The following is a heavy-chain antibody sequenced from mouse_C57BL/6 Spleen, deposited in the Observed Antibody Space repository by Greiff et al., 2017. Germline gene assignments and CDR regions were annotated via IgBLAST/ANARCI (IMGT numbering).Heavy chain of an antibody. CDR3: ARTTVVEGTWFAY. V-gene: IGHV1-80*01. J-gene: IGHJ3*01. CDR2: IYPGDGDT. Sequence: VKLMESGAELVKPGASVKISCKASGYAFSSYWMNWVKQRPGKGLEWIGQIYPGDGDTNYNGKFKGKATLTADKSSSTAYMQLSSLTSEDSAVYFCARTTVVEGTWFAYWGQGTLVTVSA. D-gene: IGHD1-1*01. CDR1: GYAFSSYW.